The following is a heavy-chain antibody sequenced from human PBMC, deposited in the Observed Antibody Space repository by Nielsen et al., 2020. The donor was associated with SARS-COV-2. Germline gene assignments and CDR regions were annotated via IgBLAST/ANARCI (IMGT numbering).Heavy chain of an antibody. CDR3: ASQNSMISGDYFDY. D-gene: IGHD1-26*01. J-gene: IGHJ4*02. V-gene: IGHV4-4*07. CDR1: GGSISSYY. CDR2: IYTSGST. Sequence: SETLSLTCTVSGGSISSYYWSWIRQPAGKGLEWIGRIYTSGSTNYNPSLKSRVTISVDTSKNQFSLKLSSVTAADTAVYYCASQNSMISGDYFDYWGQGTLVTVSS.